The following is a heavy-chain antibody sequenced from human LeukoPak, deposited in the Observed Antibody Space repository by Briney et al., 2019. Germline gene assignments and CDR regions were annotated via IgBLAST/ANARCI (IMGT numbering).Heavy chain of an antibody. V-gene: IGHV3-48*03. CDR2: ISSSGSTI. J-gene: IGHJ3*02. CDR1: GFTFNSYE. CDR3: ARRDTRDAFDI. Sequence: QSGGSLRLSCAASGFTFNSYEMNWVRQAPGKGLEWVSYISSSGSTIYYADSVKGRFTISRDNAKNSLYLQMNSLRAEDTAVYYCARRDTRDAFDIWGQGTMVTVSS. D-gene: IGHD5-18*01.